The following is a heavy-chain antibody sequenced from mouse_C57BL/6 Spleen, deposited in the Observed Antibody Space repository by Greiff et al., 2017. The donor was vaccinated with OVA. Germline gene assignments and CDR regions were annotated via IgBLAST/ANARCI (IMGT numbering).Heavy chain of an antibody. CDR1: GYSITSGYY. D-gene: IGHD1-1*01. Sequence: EVKLVESGPGLVKPSQSLSLTCSVTGYSITSGYYWNWIRQFPGNKLEWMGYISYDGSNNYNPSLKNRISITRDTSKNQFFLKLNSVTTEDTATYNCARERDYSWFAYWGQGTLVTVSA. CDR3: ARERDYSWFAY. CDR2: ISYDGSN. V-gene: IGHV3-6*01. J-gene: IGHJ3*01.